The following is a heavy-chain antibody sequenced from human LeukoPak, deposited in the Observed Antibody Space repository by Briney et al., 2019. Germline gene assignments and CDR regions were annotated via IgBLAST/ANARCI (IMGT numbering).Heavy chain of an antibody. V-gene: IGHV3-21*01. J-gene: IGHJ4*02. CDR1: GFTFSSYS. Sequence: GGSLRLSCAASGFTFSSYSMNWIRQTPGKGGEWGSSISGSGEFIYYVDSVRGRVTFSRDNDKNSLYLQMNSLRPEDTAVYYCARDDSHGYHFFDSWGQGTLVTVSS. CDR3: ARDDSHGYHFFDS. CDR2: ISGSGEFI. D-gene: IGHD3-22*01.